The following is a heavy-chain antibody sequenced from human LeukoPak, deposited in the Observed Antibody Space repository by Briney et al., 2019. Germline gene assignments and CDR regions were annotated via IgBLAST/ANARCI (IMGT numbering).Heavy chain of an antibody. CDR2: MNPNSGNT. D-gene: IGHD3-10*01. CDR3: ALGEMVRGVIGGDWFDP. CDR1: GYTFTSYD. J-gene: IGHJ5*02. V-gene: IGHV1-8*01. Sequence: ASVKVSCKASGYTFTSYDINWVQQATGQGLEWMGWMNPNSGNTGYAQKFQGRVTMTRNTSISTAYMELSSLRSEDTAVYYCALGEMVRGVIGGDWFDPWGQGTLVTVSS.